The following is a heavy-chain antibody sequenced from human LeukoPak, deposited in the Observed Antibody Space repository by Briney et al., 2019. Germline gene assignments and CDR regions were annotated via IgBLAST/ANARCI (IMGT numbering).Heavy chain of an antibody. CDR2: MNPNSGNT. D-gene: IGHD2-15*01. CDR1: GYTLTSYD. Sequence: ASVKVSCKASGYTLTSYDINWVRQATGQGLEWMGWMNPNSGNTGYAQKFQGRVTITRNTSISTAYMELSSLRSEDTAVYYCARSKRKVVAATLDYWGQGTLVTVSS. J-gene: IGHJ4*02. V-gene: IGHV1-8*03. CDR3: ARSKRKVVAATLDY.